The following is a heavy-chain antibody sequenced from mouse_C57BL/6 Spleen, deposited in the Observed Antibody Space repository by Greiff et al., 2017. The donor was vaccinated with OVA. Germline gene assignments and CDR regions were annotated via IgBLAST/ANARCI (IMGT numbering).Heavy chain of an antibody. Sequence: EVKVVESGGGLVKPGGSLKLSCAASGFTFSDYGMHWVRQAPEKGLEWVAYISSGSSTIYYADTVKGRFTISRDNAKNTLFLQMTSLRSADTAMYYCAREDVEAWFAYWGQGTLVTVSA. CDR3: AREDVEAWFAY. CDR1: GFTFSDYG. J-gene: IGHJ3*01. V-gene: IGHV5-17*01. CDR2: ISSGSSTI.